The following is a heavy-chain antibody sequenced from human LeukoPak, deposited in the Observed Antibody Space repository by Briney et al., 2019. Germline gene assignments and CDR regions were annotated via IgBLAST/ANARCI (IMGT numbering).Heavy chain of an antibody. CDR2: INPNGGVT. D-gene: IGHD3-10*01. CDR1: GYTFSDYF. J-gene: IGHJ4*02. CDR3: ARITMLRGVTNDY. V-gene: IGHV1-46*01. Sequence: ASVKVSCKASGYTFSDYFVHWVRQAPGQGLEWVGLINPNGGVTHYAQKFQGRVTVTRDLSTNTVYMELSSLTSEDTALYYCARITMLRGVTNDYWGQGTLVTVSS.